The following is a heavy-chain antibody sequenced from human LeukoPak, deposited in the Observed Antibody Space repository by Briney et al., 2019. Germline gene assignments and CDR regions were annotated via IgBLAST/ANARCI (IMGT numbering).Heavy chain of an antibody. CDR3: ARHVSYYDFWSGYLNWFDP. CDR1: GGSISSYY. J-gene: IGHJ5*02. D-gene: IGHD3-3*01. Sequence: SETLSLTCTVSGGSISSYYWSWIRQPPGKGLEWIGYVYTSGSTNYNPSLKSRVTISVDTSKNPFSLKLSSVTAADTAVYYCARHVSYYDFWSGYLNWFDPWGQGTLVTVSS. V-gene: IGHV4-4*09. CDR2: VYTSGST.